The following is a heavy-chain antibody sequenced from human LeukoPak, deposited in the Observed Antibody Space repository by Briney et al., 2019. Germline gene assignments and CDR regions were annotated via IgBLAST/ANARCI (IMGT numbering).Heavy chain of an antibody. CDR1: GFTFSNYV. Sequence: GGSVRLSCAASGFTFSNYVMSWVRQAPGKGLEWVSGISSSGGTTYHADSVKGRFTISRDNSKNTLYLQMNSLRAEDTAVYYCAKGYSSARLDPWGQGTLVTVSS. CDR3: AKGYSSARLDP. D-gene: IGHD3-22*01. J-gene: IGHJ5*02. V-gene: IGHV3-23*01. CDR2: ISSSGGTT.